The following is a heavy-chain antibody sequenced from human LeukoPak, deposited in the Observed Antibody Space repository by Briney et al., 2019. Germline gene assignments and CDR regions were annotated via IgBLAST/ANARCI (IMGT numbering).Heavy chain of an antibody. V-gene: IGHV4-34*01. CDR1: GGSFSGYY. CDR2: INESGST. J-gene: IGHJ4*02. Sequence: PSETLSLTCAVYGGSFSGYYWSWIRQPPGKGLEWVGEINESGSTNYNPSLKSRATISVDMSKNQISLKLSSVTAADTAVYFCVRLTGYYYDNSGYSHTFDYWGQGTLVTVSS. CDR3: VRLTGYYYDNSGYSHTFDY. D-gene: IGHD3-22*01.